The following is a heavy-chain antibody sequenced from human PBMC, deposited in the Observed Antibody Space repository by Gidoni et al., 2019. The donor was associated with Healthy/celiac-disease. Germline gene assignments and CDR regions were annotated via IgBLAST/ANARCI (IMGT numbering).Heavy chain of an antibody. CDR3: ARDSADYRSGYYYYYMDV. J-gene: IGHJ6*03. V-gene: IGHV3-33*01. Sequence: QVQLVESGGGVVQPGRSLRLSCAASGFTFSSYGMHWVRQAPGKGLEWVAVIWYDGSNKYYADSVKGRFTISRDNSKNTLYLQMNSLRAEDTAVYYCARDSADYRSGYYYYYMDVWGKGTTVTVSS. CDR2: IWYDGSNK. D-gene: IGHD3-10*01. CDR1: GFTFSSYG.